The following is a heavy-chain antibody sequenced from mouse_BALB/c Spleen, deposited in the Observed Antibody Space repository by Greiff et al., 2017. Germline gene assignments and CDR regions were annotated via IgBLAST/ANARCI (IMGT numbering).Heavy chain of an antibody. CDR1: GYTFTSYV. CDR2: INPYNDGT. V-gene: IGHV1-14*01. D-gene: IGHD2-10*02. Sequence: VQLKQSGPELVKPGASVKMSCKASGYTFTSYVMHWVKQKPGQGLEWIGYINPYNDGTKYNEKFKGKATLTSDKSSSTAYMELSSLTSEDSAVYYCAREYGMAWFAYWGQGTLVTVSA. J-gene: IGHJ3*01. CDR3: AREYGMAWFAY.